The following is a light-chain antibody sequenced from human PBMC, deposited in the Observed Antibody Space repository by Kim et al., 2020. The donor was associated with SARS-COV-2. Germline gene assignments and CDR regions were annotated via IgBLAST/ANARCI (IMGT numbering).Light chain of an antibody. CDR1: NSDVGGSTY. CDR3: SAYSANSAL. V-gene: IGLV2-14*03. CDR2: DVS. J-gene: IGLJ1*01. Sequence: QSALTQPASVSGSPGQSITISCTGTNSDVGGSTYVSWYQQHPGKAPTVIMYDVSKRPSEVSYRFSGSKSGNTASLTISGLQAEDEADYYCSAYSANSALFGTGTKVTVL.